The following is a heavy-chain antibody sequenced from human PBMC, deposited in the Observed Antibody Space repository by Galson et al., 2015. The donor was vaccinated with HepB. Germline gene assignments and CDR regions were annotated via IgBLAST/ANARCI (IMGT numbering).Heavy chain of an antibody. CDR3: ARGNGGWYGALLVS. V-gene: IGHV7-4-1*02. Sequence: SVKVSCKASGYSFSEYAMNWVRQVPGQGLEWMGWIHTKTGNPTYAQEFTGHFVLSLDTSVSTAYLQISSLKAEDTAVYYCARGNGGWYGALLVSWGQGTLVTVSS. D-gene: IGHD6-19*01. CDR2: IHTKTGNP. CDR1: GYSFSEYA. J-gene: IGHJ4*02.